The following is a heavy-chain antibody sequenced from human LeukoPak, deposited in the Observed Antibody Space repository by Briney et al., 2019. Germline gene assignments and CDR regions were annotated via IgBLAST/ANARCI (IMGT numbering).Heavy chain of an antibody. V-gene: IGHV4-4*02. D-gene: IGHD3-10*01. Sequence: PSGTLSLTCAVSGGSISSSNWWSWVRQPPGKGLEWIGEIYHSGSTNYNPSLKSRVTISVDKSKNQFSLKLSSVTAADTAVYYCARETPYGSGSYPFDYWGQGILVTVSS. CDR2: IYHSGST. CDR1: GGSISSSNW. J-gene: IGHJ4*02. CDR3: ARETPYGSGSYPFDY.